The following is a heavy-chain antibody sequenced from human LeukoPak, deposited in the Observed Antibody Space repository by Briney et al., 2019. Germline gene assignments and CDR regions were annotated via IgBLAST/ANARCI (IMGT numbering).Heavy chain of an antibody. CDR3: ARDEGYGDYGGRAFDI. Sequence: GGSLRLSCAASGFTFSSYGMHWVRQAPGKGLEWVGVIWYDGSNKYYADSVKGRFTISRDNSKNTLYLQMNSLRAEDTAVYYCARDEGYGDYGGRAFDIWGQGTMVTVSS. CDR1: GFTFSSYG. CDR2: IWYDGSNK. J-gene: IGHJ3*02. V-gene: IGHV3-33*01. D-gene: IGHD4-17*01.